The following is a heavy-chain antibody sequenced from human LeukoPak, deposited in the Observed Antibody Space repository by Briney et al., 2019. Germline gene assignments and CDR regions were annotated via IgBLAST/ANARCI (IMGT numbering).Heavy chain of an antibody. D-gene: IGHD5-18*01. Sequence: PGGSLRLSCAASGFTFSSYGMHWVRQAPGKGLEWVAVISYDGSNKYYGDSVKGRFTISRDNSENTLYLQMNSLRAEDTAVYYCAKAPPAGGHSYGWSFDYWGQGSLVTVSS. CDR1: GFTFSSYG. V-gene: IGHV3-30*18. CDR2: ISYDGSNK. J-gene: IGHJ4*02. CDR3: AKAPPAGGHSYGWSFDY.